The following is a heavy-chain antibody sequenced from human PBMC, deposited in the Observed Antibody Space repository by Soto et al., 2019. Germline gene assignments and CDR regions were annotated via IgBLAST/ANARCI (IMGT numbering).Heavy chain of an antibody. CDR3: ARGEGYYDILTGLTRDYGMDV. J-gene: IGHJ6*02. CDR2: INHSGST. D-gene: IGHD3-9*01. CDR1: GGSITGYY. Sequence: PSATLSLTYTVSGGSITGYYWSWIRQPPGKGLELIGEINHSGSTNYNPSLKSRVTISVDTFKNQFSLKLSSVTAADTAVYYCARGEGYYDILTGLTRDYGMDVWGQGTTVTVSS. V-gene: IGHV4-34*01.